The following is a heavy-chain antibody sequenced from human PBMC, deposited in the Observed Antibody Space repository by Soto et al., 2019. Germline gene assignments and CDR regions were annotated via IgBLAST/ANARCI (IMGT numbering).Heavy chain of an antibody. D-gene: IGHD4-4*01. CDR1: GDRVSSNSAA. V-gene: IGHV6-1*01. CDR3: ARDPPDFHSAFDF. CDR2: TYHRSQWYH. Sequence: SQTLSLTCAISGDRVSSNSAAWNWIRQSPSRGLEWLGRTYHRSQWYHDYAISMKSRITINPDTSRNQFSLQLDSVTPEDTAVYYCARDPPDFHSAFDFWGQGTVVTVSS. J-gene: IGHJ4*02.